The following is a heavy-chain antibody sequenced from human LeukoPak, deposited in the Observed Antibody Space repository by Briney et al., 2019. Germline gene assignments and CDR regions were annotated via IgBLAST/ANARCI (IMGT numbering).Heavy chain of an antibody. CDR3: ARDQDYHPGYSSGWYY. D-gene: IGHD6-19*01. J-gene: IGHJ4*02. Sequence: GGSLRLSCAASGFTFSSYSMNWVRQAPGKGLEWVSSISSSSSYIYYADSVKGRFTISRGNAKNSLYLQMNSLRAEDTAVYYCARDQDYHPGYSSGWYYWGQGTLVTVSS. CDR1: GFTFSSYS. CDR2: ISSSSSYI. V-gene: IGHV3-21*01.